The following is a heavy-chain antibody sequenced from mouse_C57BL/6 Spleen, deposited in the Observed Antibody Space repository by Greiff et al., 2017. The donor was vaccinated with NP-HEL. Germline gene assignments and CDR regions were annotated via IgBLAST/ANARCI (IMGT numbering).Heavy chain of an antibody. Sequence: LVESGAELVKPGASVKMSCKASGYTFTTYPIEWMKQNHGKSLEWIGNFHPYNDDTKYNEKFKGKATLTVEKSSSTVYLELSRLTSDDSAVYYCARGDYGQGSFAYWGQGTLVTVSA. CDR2: FHPYNDDT. V-gene: IGHV1-47*01. J-gene: IGHJ3*01. CDR1: GYTFTTYP. D-gene: IGHD2-4*01. CDR3: ARGDYGQGSFAY.